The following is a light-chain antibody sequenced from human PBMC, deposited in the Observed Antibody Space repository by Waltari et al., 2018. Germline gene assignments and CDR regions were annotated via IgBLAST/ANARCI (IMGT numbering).Light chain of an antibody. Sequence: SSELTQDPAVSVALGQTVRITCQGDSLRRYYASWYQQRPGQAPILVLYVQDNRPSGIPDRFSGSTSGNTASLTITGAQAEDEADYYCLSRDTSSTRLFGGGTRLTV. J-gene: IGLJ2*01. CDR3: LSRDTSSTRL. V-gene: IGLV3-19*01. CDR1: SLRRYY. CDR2: VQD.